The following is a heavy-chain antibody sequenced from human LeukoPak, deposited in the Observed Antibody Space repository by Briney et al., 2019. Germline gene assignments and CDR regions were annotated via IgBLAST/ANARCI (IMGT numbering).Heavy chain of an antibody. J-gene: IGHJ5*02. Sequence: PSETLSLTCAVYGGSFSGYYWSWIRQPPGKGLEWIGEINHSGSTNYHPSLKSRVTISVDTSKNQFSLKLSSVTAADTAVYYCARHEELLWFGALPFDPWGQGTLVTVSS. V-gene: IGHV4-34*01. CDR2: INHSGST. D-gene: IGHD3-10*01. CDR3: ARHEELLWFGALPFDP. CDR1: GGSFSGYY.